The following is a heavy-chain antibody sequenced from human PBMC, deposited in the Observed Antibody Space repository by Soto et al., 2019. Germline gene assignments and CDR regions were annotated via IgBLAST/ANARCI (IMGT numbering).Heavy chain of an antibody. J-gene: IGHJ4*02. CDR3: AREYCTNGVCPDPGGYFDY. CDR1: GFTFSSYW. V-gene: IGHV3-7*01. Sequence: GGSLRLSCAASGFTFSSYWMSWVRQAPGKGLEWVANIKQDGSEKYYVDSVKGRFTISRDNAKNSLYLQMNSLRAEDTAVYYCAREYCTNGVCPDPGGYFDYWGQGTLVTVSS. D-gene: IGHD2-8*01. CDR2: IKQDGSEK.